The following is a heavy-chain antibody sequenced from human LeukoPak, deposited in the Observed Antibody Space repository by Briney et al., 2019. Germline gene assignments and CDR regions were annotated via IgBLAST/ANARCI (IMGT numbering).Heavy chain of an antibody. CDR1: GFTFSTYW. D-gene: IGHD3-10*01. J-gene: IGHJ4*02. V-gene: IGHV3-74*01. CDR2: INIDGSRI. CDR3: AREFGRCGSFDY. Sequence: GGSLRLSCAASGFTFSTYWMHWVRQAPGKGLVWVSLINIDGSRIGYADSVKGRFTISRDNAKKTLYLEMNSLRAEDTAVYYCAREFGRCGSFDYWGQGSLVTFSS.